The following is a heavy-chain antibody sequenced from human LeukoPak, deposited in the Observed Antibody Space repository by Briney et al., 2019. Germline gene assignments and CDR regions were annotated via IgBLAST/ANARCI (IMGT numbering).Heavy chain of an antibody. Sequence: PSETLSLTCAVYGGSFSGYYWSWICQPPGKGLEWIGEINHSGSTNYNPSLKSRLTMSIDTSKNQFSLNLNSVTAADTAVYYCARGNYGSGSYYVVDFDYWGQGTLVTVSS. D-gene: IGHD3-10*01. CDR3: ARGNYGSGSYYVVDFDY. CDR1: GGSFSGYY. V-gene: IGHV4-34*01. J-gene: IGHJ4*02. CDR2: INHSGST.